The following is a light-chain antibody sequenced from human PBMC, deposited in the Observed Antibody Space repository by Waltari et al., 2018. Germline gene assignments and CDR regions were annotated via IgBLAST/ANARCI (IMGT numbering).Light chain of an antibody. CDR1: ALPKQN. J-gene: IGLJ2*01. V-gene: IGLV3-25*03. Sequence: SYELAQPPSVSVSPGETAKIACSGDALPKQNAYWYRQTPGQAPVVVIYNATVRPSGIPERFSGSSSGTTVTLTISGVQAEDEADYYCLSADIGGTQGVFGGGTKLTVL. CDR3: LSADIGGTQGV. CDR2: NAT.